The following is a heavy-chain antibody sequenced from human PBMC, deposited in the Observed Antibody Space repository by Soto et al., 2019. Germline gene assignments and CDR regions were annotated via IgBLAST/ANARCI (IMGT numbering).Heavy chain of an antibody. CDR1: GGSISSYY. Sequence: LSLTCTVSGGSISSYYWCWIRQPPGKGLEWIGYVYHSGSTNYNPSLKSRVTISVDKSKNQFSLKLTSVTAADTAVYYCASQKLDVPAYFDYWGQGTLVTVSS. CDR2: VYHSGST. D-gene: IGHD1-1*01. CDR3: ASQKLDVPAYFDY. J-gene: IGHJ4*02. V-gene: IGHV4-59*08.